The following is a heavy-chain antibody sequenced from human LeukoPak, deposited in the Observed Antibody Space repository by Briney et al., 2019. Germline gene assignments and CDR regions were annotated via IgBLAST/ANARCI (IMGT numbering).Heavy chain of an antibody. CDR2: ISYDGSNK. D-gene: IGHD3-22*01. Sequence: GGSLRLSCAASGFTFSSYGMPWVRQAPGKGLEWVAVISYDGSNKYYADSVKGRFTISRDNSKNTLYLQMNSLRAEDTAVYYCAKDQSRIVVVIIYYYYYGMDVWGQGTTVSVPS. J-gene: IGHJ6*02. CDR1: GFTFSSYG. V-gene: IGHV3-30*18. CDR3: AKDQSRIVVVIIYYYYYGMDV.